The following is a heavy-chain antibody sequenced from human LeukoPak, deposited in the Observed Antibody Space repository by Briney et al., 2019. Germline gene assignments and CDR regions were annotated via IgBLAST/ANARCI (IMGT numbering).Heavy chain of an antibody. Sequence: GGSLRLSCAASRFTFSSYSMNWVRQAPGKGLEWVSSISSSSSYIYYADSVKGRFTISRDNAKNSLYLQMNSLRAEDTAVYYCARGYIAAADPFDYWGQGTLVTVSS. CDR3: ARGYIAAADPFDY. CDR2: ISSSSSYI. J-gene: IGHJ4*02. D-gene: IGHD6-13*01. V-gene: IGHV3-21*01. CDR1: RFTFSSYS.